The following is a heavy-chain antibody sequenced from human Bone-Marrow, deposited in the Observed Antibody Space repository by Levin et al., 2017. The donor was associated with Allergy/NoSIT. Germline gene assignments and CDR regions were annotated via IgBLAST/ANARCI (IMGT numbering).Heavy chain of an antibody. CDR3: ARGSYDILTGYYGSAEGLDY. CDR2: ISAYNGNT. J-gene: IGHJ4*02. Sequence: ASVKVSCKASGYTFTSYGISWVRQAPGQGLEWMGWISAYNGNTNYAQKLQGRVTMTTDTSTSTAYMELRSLRSDDTAVYYCARGSYDILTGYYGSAEGLDYWGQGTLVTVSS. V-gene: IGHV1-18*01. D-gene: IGHD3-9*01. CDR1: GYTFTSYG.